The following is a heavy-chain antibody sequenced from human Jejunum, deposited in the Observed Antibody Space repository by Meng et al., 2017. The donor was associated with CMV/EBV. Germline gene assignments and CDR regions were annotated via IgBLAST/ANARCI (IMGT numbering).Heavy chain of an antibody. CDR3: AKRGLTHFDS. J-gene: IGHJ4*02. CDR1: GFPFKNYA. CDR2: ISDNGAAK. D-gene: IGHD1-14*01. Sequence: SCAASGFPFKNYAMSWVRQAPGKGLEWISSISDNGAAKLYADSVKGRFTLSRDNSENTLYLQLNSLRTDDTAVYYCAKRGLTHFDSWGQGTLVTVSS. V-gene: IGHV3-23*01.